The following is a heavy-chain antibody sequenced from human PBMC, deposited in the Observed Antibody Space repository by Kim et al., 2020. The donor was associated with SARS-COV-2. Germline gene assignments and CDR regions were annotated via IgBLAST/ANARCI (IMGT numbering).Heavy chain of an antibody. CDR3: ATRPDDFWSGKPFDY. CDR1: GFTFSSYG. J-gene: IGHJ4*02. CDR2: ISYDGSNK. V-gene: IGHV3-30*03. Sequence: GGSLRLSCAASGFTFSSYGMHWVRQAPGKGLEWVAVISYDGSNKYYADSVKGRFTISRDNSKNTLYLQMNSLRAEDTAVYYCATRPDDFWSGKPFDYWGQGTLVTVSS. D-gene: IGHD3-3*01.